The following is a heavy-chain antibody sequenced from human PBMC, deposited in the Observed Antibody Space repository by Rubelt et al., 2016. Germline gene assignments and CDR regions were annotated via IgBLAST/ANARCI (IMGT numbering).Heavy chain of an antibody. CDR2: IYYSGST. V-gene: IGHV4-39*01. J-gene: IGHJ4*02. CDR3: ARGRVLEWLPPDY. Sequence: QLQLQESGPGLVKLSETLSLTCTVSGGSISSSSYYWGWIRQPPGKGLEWIGSIYYSGSTYYNPSRKSRVTISGGTSKNQFSLRLSCVTAADTAVYYCARGRVLEWLPPDYWGQGTLVTVSS. D-gene: IGHD3-3*01. CDR1: GGSISSSSYY.